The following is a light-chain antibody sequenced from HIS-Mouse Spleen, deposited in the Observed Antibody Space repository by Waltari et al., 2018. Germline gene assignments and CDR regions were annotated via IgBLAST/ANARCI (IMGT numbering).Light chain of an antibody. CDR2: GAS. CDR3: QQYNNWLT. Sequence: EIVMTQSPATLSVSPGERATLSCMASQSVSSNLAWYQQKPGQAPRLLIYGASTRATGIPARFSGSGSGTEFTLTISSMQSEDFAVYYCQQYNNWLTFGGGTKVEIK. J-gene: IGKJ4*01. CDR1: QSVSSN. V-gene: IGKV3-15*01.